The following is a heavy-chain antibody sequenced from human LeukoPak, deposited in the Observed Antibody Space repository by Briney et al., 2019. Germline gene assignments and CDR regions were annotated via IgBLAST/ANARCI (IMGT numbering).Heavy chain of an antibody. J-gene: IGHJ4*02. V-gene: IGHV1-2*06. D-gene: IGHD6-13*01. Sequence: ASVKVSCKASGYTFTGCYMHWVRQALGQGLEWMGRINPNSGGTNYAQKFQGRVTMTRDTSISTAYMELRSLRSDDTAVYYCARVAHSSSWYFFDYWGQGTLVTVSS. CDR3: ARVAHSSSWYFFDY. CDR1: GYTFTGCY. CDR2: INPNSGGT.